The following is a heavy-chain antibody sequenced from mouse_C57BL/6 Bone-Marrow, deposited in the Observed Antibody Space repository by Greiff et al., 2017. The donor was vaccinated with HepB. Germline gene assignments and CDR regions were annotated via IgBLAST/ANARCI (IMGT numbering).Heavy chain of an antibody. J-gene: IGHJ3*01. V-gene: IGHV6-6*01. Sequence: EVKVEESGGGLVQPGGSMKLSCAASGFTFSDAWMDWVRQSPEKGLEWVAEIRNKANNHATYYAESVKGRFTISRDDSKSSVYLQMNSLRAEDTGIYYCTRDDGFTGGFAYWGQGTLVTVSA. D-gene: IGHD2-3*01. CDR3: TRDDGFTGGFAY. CDR2: IRNKANNHAT. CDR1: GFTFSDAW.